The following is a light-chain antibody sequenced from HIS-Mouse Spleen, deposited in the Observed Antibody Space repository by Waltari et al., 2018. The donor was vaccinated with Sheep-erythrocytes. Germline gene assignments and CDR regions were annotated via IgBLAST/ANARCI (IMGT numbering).Light chain of an antibody. CDR2: EVS. Sequence: QSALTQPASLSGSPGQSITIPCTGTSSDVGGYNYVSWYQQHPGKAPKLMIYEVSNRPSGVSNRFSGSKSGNTASLTISGLQAEDEADYYCSSYTSSSTPVVFGGGTKLTVL. CDR1: SSDVGGYNY. V-gene: IGLV2-14*01. J-gene: IGLJ2*01. CDR3: SSYTSSSTPVV.